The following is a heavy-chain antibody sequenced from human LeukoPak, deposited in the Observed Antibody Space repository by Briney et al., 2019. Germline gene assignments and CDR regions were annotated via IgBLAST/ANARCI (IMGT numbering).Heavy chain of an antibody. D-gene: IGHD2-15*01. CDR2: IIPMFGTT. V-gene: IGHV1-69*05. CDR3: ARDFYIKDCSGGRCRFDL. CDR1: GDTFDSYN. Sequence: GASVKVSRRASGDTFDSYNINWARQAPGQGLEWMGRIIPMFGTTDFAQKFQGRITITTDESTSTGYMELTSLTSEDTAVFYCARDFYIKDCSGGRCRFDLWGQGTLVTVSS. J-gene: IGHJ5*02.